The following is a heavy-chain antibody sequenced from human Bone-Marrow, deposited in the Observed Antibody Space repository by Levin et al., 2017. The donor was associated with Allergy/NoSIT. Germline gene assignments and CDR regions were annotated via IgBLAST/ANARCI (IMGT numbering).Heavy chain of an antibody. V-gene: IGHV3-7*01. D-gene: IGHD4-23*01. J-gene: IGHJ4*02. Sequence: GASVKVSCAASGFTFSNYWMTWVRQAPGKGLEWVADIKPDGSVKSYVDSLKGRFTISRDNAKNSLYLQMNSLTDEDTAVYYCARALYSGNSNFFYWGQGSLVTVSS. CDR3: ARALYSGNSNFFY. CDR1: GFTFSNYW. CDR2: IKPDGSVK.